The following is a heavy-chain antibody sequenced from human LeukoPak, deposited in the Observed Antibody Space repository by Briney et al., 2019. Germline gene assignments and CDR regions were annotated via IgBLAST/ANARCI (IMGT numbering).Heavy chain of an antibody. J-gene: IGHJ3*02. CDR1: GYSFTSYW. CDR2: IYPGDSDT. V-gene: IGHV5-51*01. CDR3: ARPRIVGATDDAFDI. Sequence: GESLKISCKDSGYSFTSYWIGWVRQMPGKGLEWMGIIYPGDSDTRYSPSFQGQVTISADKSISTAYLQWSSLKASDTAMYYCARPRIVGATDDAFDIWGQGTMVTVSS. D-gene: IGHD1-26*01.